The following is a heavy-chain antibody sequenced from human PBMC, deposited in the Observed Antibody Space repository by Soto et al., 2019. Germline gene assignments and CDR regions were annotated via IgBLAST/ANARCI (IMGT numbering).Heavy chain of an antibody. Sequence: ASVKVSCKASGYTFTSYYMHWVRQVPGQGLEWMGIINPSGGSTSYAQKFQGRVTMTRDTSTSTVYMELSSLRSEDTAVYYCARVNVDKAMVDAFDIWGQGTMVTVSS. D-gene: IGHD5-18*01. V-gene: IGHV1-46*01. CDR2: INPSGGST. J-gene: IGHJ3*02. CDR1: GYTFTSYY. CDR3: ARVNVDKAMVDAFDI.